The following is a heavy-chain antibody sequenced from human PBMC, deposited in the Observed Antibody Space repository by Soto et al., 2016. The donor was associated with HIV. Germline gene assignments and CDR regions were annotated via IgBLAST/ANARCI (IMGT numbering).Heavy chain of an antibody. CDR2: ISSSGGTT. CDR3: ATDPYFYDSSSYPLRDDYFQY. D-gene: IGHD3-22*01. CDR1: GFTFSSYA. V-gene: IGHV3-23*01. J-gene: IGHJ4*02. Sequence: VQLLESGGKVVQTGGSLRLSCEVSGFTFSSYAMNWVRQVQGKGLEWVSVISSSGGTTSYADSVEGRFTISRDNSNNKLFLQMNNLTVDDTALYFCATDPYFYDSSSYPLRDDYFQYWGQGTPVIVSS.